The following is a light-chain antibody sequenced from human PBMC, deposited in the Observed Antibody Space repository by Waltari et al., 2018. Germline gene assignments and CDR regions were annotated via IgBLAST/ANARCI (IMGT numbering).Light chain of an antibody. CDR2: QVS. Sequence: QSALTQPASVSGSTGQSITISCHGTSSDVGGYTYVAWYQQHPGKAPKLMIYQVSHRPYGVSNRSAGSKSGNTAALTISGLQAEDEADYYFSSYTSSSTRVFGGGTKLTVL. CDR3: SSYTSSSTRV. V-gene: IGLV2-14*01. J-gene: IGLJ3*02. CDR1: SSDVGGYTY.